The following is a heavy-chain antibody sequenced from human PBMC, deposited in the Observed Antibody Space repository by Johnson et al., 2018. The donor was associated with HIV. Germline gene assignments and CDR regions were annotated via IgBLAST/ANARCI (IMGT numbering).Heavy chain of an antibody. D-gene: IGHD5-12*01. Sequence: QVQLVESGGGVVQPGRSLRLSCAASGFTFSSYAMHWVRQAPGKGLEWVALIWYDGSNKYYADSVKGRFTVSRDNSKNTLYLQMNSLGAEDTAVYFCAKLWVANRGDAFAIWGQGTMVTVSS. J-gene: IGHJ3*02. CDR1: GFTFSSYA. V-gene: IGHV3-33*08. CDR3: AKLWVANRGDAFAI. CDR2: IWYDGSNK.